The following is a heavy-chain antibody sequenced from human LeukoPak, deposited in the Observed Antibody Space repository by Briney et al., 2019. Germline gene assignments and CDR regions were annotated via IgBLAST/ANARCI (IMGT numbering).Heavy chain of an antibody. D-gene: IGHD3-22*01. CDR2: IYTSGST. V-gene: IGHV4-4*07. J-gene: IGHJ3*02. CDR3: AVTTYYYDSSGYRAFDI. CDR1: GGSINNYY. Sequence: PSETLSLTCIVSGGSINNYYWNWIRQPAGQGLEWIGRIYTSGSTNYNPSLKSRVTISVDMSKNQFSLKLSSVTAADTAVYYCAVTTYYYDSSGYRAFDIWGQGTMVTVSS.